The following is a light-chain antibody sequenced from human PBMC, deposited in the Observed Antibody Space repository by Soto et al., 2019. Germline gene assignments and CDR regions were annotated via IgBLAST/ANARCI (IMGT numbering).Light chain of an antibody. Sequence: SVLAQPASVSGSLGQSTSISCTGGSTDVGFYNFVSWYQQLPGKAPRLIIFDVSNRPSGVSARFSGSKSGNTASLTISGIQADDEGDYYCSSYTTGTNLVFGGGTKLTVL. CDR1: STDVGFYNF. J-gene: IGLJ2*01. V-gene: IGLV2-14*03. CDR2: DVS. CDR3: SSYTTGTNLV.